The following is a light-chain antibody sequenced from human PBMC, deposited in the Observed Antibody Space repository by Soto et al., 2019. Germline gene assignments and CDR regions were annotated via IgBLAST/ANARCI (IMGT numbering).Light chain of an antibody. Sequence: DIQMTQSPSSVSASVGDRVTITCRASQALNNWVAWYQQKPGKAPQLLIYAAASLQAGVPSRFSVSGSGTEFTLTISSLQPEDFATYFCQQSNSFPYTFGPGTKLDIK. CDR3: QQSNSFPYT. CDR1: QALNNW. V-gene: IGKV1-12*01. J-gene: IGKJ2*01. CDR2: AAA.